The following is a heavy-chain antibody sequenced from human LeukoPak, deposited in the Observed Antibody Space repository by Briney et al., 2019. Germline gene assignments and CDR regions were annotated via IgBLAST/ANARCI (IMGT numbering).Heavy chain of an antibody. CDR3: AKGGSFYDSSGYADY. D-gene: IGHD3-22*01. Sequence: GGSLRLSCAASGFTFSSYAMSWVRQAPGKGLEWVSGISGSGSSTYYADSVKGRFTISRDNSKNTLSLQMNSLRAEDTAVYYCAKGGSFYDSSGYADYWGQGTLVTVSS. CDR1: GFTFSSYA. V-gene: IGHV3-23*01. J-gene: IGHJ4*02. CDR2: ISGSGSST.